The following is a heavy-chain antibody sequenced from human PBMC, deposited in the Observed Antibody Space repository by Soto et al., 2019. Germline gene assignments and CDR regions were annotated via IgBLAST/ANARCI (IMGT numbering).Heavy chain of an antibody. CDR1: GGSISSGGYY. CDR3: ARDDGQYSGYVSYGAFDI. J-gene: IGHJ3*02. Sequence: SETLSLTCTVSGGSISSGGYYWSWIRQHPGKGLEWIGYIYYSGSTYYNPSLKSRVTISVDTSKNQFSLKLSSVTAADTAVYYCARDDGQYSGYVSYGAFDIWGQGTMVTVSS. D-gene: IGHD5-12*01. CDR2: IYYSGST. V-gene: IGHV4-31*03.